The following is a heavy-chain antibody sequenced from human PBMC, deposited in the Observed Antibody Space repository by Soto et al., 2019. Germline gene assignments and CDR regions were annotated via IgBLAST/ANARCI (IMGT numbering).Heavy chain of an antibody. CDR3: ARDRSYGKYYYYYYGMDV. CDR2: IYYSGST. CDR1: GGSISSYY. Sequence: PSETLSLTCTVSGGSISSYYWSWIRQPPGKGLEWIGYIYYSGSTNYNPSLKSRVTISVDTSKNQFSLKLSSVTAADTAVYYCARDRSYGKYYYYYYGMDVWGQGTTVTVS. D-gene: IGHD5-18*01. J-gene: IGHJ6*02. V-gene: IGHV4-59*01.